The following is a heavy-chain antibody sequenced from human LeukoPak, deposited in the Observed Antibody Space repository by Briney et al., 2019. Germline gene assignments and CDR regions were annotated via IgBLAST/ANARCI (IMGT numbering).Heavy chain of an antibody. CDR3: ARMFRSGWPVYYYYGMDV. CDR1: GDSVSINSAA. J-gene: IGHJ6*02. D-gene: IGHD6-19*01. V-gene: IGHV6-1*01. Sequence: SQTLSLTCAISGDSVSINSAAWNWIRQSPSRGLEWLGRTYYRSKWYNDYAVSVKSRITINPDTSKNRFSLQLNSVTPEDTAVYYCARMFRSGWPVYYYYGMDVWGQGTTVTVSS. CDR2: TYYRSKWYN.